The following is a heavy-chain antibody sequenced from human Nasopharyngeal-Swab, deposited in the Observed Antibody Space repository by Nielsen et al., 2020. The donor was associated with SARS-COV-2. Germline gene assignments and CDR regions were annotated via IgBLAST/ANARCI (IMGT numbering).Heavy chain of an antibody. CDR1: GGTFSSYA. Sequence: SVKVSCNASGGTFSSYAISWVRQAPAQGLEWMGGIIPSFGTANYAQKFQGRVTITADESTSTAYMELSSLRSEDTAVYYCARPGGQQLANGYYYGMDVWGQGTTVTVSS. D-gene: IGHD6-13*01. CDR3: ARPGGQQLANGYYYGMDV. CDR2: IIPSFGTA. J-gene: IGHJ6*02. V-gene: IGHV1-69*13.